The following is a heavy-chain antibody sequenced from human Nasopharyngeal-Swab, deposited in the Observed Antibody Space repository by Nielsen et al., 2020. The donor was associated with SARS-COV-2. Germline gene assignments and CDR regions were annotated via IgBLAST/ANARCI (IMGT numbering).Heavy chain of an antibody. D-gene: IGHD6-13*01. J-gene: IGHJ2*01. V-gene: IGHV4-39*01. CDR2: IYYSGST. CDR3: ASIRYSSSWFGYWYFDL. Sequence: SETLSLTCTVSGGSISSSSYYWGWIRQPPGKGLEWIGNIYYSGSTYYNPSLKSRVTISVDTSKNQFSLKLSSVTAADTAVYYCASIRYSSSWFGYWYFDLWGRGTLVTVSS. CDR1: GGSISSSSYY.